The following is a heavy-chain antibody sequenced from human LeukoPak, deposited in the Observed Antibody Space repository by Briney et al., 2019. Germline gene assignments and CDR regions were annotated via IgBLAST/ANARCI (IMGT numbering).Heavy chain of an antibody. CDR2: IYYSRST. CDR1: GGSISSSRYY. D-gene: IGHD3-22*01. CDR3: ARGLSMIVVVVHDWYFDL. Sequence: SSETLSLTCTVSGGSISSSRYYWGWIRQPPGKGLEWIGNIYYSRSTHYSPSLKSRVTISVDTSKNQFSLKLSSVTAADTAVYYCARGLSMIVVVVHDWYFDLWGRGTLVTVSS. V-gene: IGHV4-39*01. J-gene: IGHJ2*01.